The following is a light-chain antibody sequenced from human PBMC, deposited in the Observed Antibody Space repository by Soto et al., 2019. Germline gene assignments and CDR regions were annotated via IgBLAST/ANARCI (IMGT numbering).Light chain of an antibody. CDR2: KAS. V-gene: IGKV1-5*03. Sequence: DSQRTQCPSALSASVGDRGPITCRASQSISSWLAWYQQKPGRAPKLLIYKASSLESGVPSRFSGSGSGTEFTLTISSLQPDDFATYYCQQYNSYSRTFGQGTKVDIK. CDR1: QSISSW. J-gene: IGKJ1*01. CDR3: QQYNSYSRT.